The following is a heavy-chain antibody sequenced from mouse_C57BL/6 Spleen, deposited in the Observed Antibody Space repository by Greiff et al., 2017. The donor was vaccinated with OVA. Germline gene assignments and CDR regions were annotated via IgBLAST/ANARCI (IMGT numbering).Heavy chain of an antibody. CDR1: GYTFTSYW. Sequence: QVQLKQPGAELVKPGASVKLSCKASGYTFTSYWMHWVKQRPGQGLEWIGMIHPNSGSTNYNEKFKSKATLTVDKSSSTAYMQLSSLTSEDSAVYYCARGEIYDGYYGYAMDYWGQGTSVTVSS. CDR3: ARGEIYDGYYGYAMDY. J-gene: IGHJ4*01. CDR2: IHPNSGST. D-gene: IGHD2-3*01. V-gene: IGHV1-64*01.